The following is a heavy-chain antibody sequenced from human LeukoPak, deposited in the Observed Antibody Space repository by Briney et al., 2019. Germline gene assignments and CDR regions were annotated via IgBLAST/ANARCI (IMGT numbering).Heavy chain of an antibody. D-gene: IGHD3-16*01. CDR2: IIPIFGTA. CDR3: ARVGGAIGDTP. J-gene: IGHJ5*02. Sequence: GASVKVSCKASGGTFSSYAISWVRQAPGQGLEWMGGIIPIFGTANYAQKFQGRVTITADESTSTAYMELSSLRSEDTAVYYRARVGGAIGDTPWGQGTLVTVSS. V-gene: IGHV1-69*13. CDR1: GGTFSSYA.